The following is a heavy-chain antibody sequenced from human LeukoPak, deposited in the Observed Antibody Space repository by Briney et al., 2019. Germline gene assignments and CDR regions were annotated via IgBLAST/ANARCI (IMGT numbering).Heavy chain of an antibody. V-gene: IGHV1-8*01. CDR2: MNPNSGDT. CDR1: GYTFTSYD. Sequence: ASVKVSCKASGYTFTSYDISWVRQATGQGLEWMGWMNPNSGDTGYAQKFQGRVTMTRNTSISTAYMELSSLKSEDTAVYYCARGRRYSGYDAFGYWGQGTLVTVSS. J-gene: IGHJ4*02. D-gene: IGHD5-12*01. CDR3: ARGRRYSGYDAFGY.